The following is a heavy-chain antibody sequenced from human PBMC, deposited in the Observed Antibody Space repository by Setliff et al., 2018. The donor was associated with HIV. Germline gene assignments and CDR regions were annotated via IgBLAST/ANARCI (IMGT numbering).Heavy chain of an antibody. CDR3: ARGPLFRGSLKEDI. D-gene: IGHD3-10*01. CDR1: GASIDSGFHY. J-gene: IGHJ3*02. V-gene: IGHV4-39*01. Sequence: NPSETLSLTCTVSGASIDSGFHYWGWIRQSPGKGLEWIASLYSTWSTYYNPSLKGRLTISAGPSKSQFSLKLSSVTAADTAVYYCARGPLFRGSLKEDIWGQGTMVTVSS. CDR2: LYSTWST.